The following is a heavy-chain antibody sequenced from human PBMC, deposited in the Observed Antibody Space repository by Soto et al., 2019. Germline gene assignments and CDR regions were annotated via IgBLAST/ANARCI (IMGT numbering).Heavy chain of an antibody. V-gene: IGHV3-15*01. CDR3: TTDLSSVYRLPPNTWFVP. D-gene: IGHD2-2*01. J-gene: IGHJ5*02. Sequence: PGGSLRLSCAASGFTFSNAWMSWVRQAPGKGLEWVGRIKSKTDGGTTDYAAPVKGRFTISRDDSKNTLYLQMNSLKTEDTAVYYCTTDLSSVYRLPPNTWFVPWGQGTLVTVSS. CDR1: GFTFSNAW. CDR2: IKSKTDGGTT.